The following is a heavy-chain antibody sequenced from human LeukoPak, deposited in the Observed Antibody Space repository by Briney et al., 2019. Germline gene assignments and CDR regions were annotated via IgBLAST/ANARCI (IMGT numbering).Heavy chain of an antibody. CDR1: GFTFSTYN. J-gene: IGHJ4*02. D-gene: IGHD4-23*01. CDR3: AKSGGNVKGY. V-gene: IGHV3-21*06. Sequence: AGGSLRLSCAASGFTFSTYNMNWVRQAPGKGLEWVSSISFSRSYIYYADSVRGRFTISRDNAENSLYLQMNSLRAEDTAVYYCAKSGGNVKGYWGQGTLVTVSS. CDR2: ISFSRSYI.